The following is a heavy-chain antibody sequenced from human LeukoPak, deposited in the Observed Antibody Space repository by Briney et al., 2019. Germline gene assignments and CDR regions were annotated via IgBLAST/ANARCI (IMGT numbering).Heavy chain of an antibody. CDR1: GYTFNTYG. D-gene: IGHD4-17*01. Sequence: GASVKVSCKASGYTFNTYGISWVRQAPGQGLEWMGWISAFNGNTNFAQKFQDRVTMTTDTSTNTAYMELRSLRSDDTAVYYCTRGDYARSTDAFDMWGQGTMVTVSS. V-gene: IGHV1-18*01. J-gene: IGHJ3*02. CDR3: TRGDYARSTDAFDM. CDR2: ISAFNGNT.